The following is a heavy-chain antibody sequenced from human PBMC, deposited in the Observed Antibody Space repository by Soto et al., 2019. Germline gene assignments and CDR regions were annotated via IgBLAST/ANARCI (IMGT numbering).Heavy chain of an antibody. V-gene: IGHV4-59*01. Sequence: QVQLLESGPGLVKPSETLSLTCTIYGGSISSYFWSWIRQPPGKGLEWIGYIHYSGTTVYSPSLKSRVTMSLDTSENQFTLNLTSVTAADTAVYYCARDTGSYYLASWGQGSLVTVSS. D-gene: IGHD1-26*01. CDR2: IHYSGTT. CDR3: ARDTGSYYLAS. CDR1: GGSISSYF. J-gene: IGHJ4*02.